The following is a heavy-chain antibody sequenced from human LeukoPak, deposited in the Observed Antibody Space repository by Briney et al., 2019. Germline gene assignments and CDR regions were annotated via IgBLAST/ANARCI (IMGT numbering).Heavy chain of an antibody. Sequence: KPSETLSLTCTVSGYFISSGYYWGWIRQPPGKGLQWIGSIHHSGSTYYNPSLKSRVTISVDTSKNQLSLKLSSVTAADTAVYYWGRKEYSAPLNYGAQGPRVIVPS. V-gene: IGHV4-38-2*02. D-gene: IGHD1-26*01. J-gene: IGHJ4*02. CDR1: GYFISSGYY. CDR2: IHHSGST. CDR3: GRKEYSAPLNY.